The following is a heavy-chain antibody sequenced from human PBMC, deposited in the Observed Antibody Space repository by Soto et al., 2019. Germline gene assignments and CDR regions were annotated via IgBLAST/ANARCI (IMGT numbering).Heavy chain of an antibody. CDR2: IYHSGST. D-gene: IGHD3-10*01. CDR1: GGSINSSNW. CDR3: ARKITMVRGVYYYYGMDV. Sequence: SETLSLTCAVSGGSINSSNWWSWVRQPPGKGLEWIGEIYHSGSTNYNPSLKSRVTISVDKSKNQFSLKLSSVTAADTAVYYCARKITMVRGVYYYYGMDVWGQGTTVTVSS. J-gene: IGHJ6*02. V-gene: IGHV4-4*02.